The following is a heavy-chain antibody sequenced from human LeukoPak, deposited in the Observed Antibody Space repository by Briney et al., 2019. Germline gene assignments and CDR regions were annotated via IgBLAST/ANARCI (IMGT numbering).Heavy chain of an antibody. CDR2: ITPNGGST. J-gene: IGHJ4*02. CDR1: GYTFTNYY. CDR3: ARGLYYFDY. Sequence: GASVKVSCKASGYTFTNYYMHWVRQAPGQGLECIGIITPNGGSTTYAQKFQGRVTMSMYTSTSTVYMEPASLTSEDTAVYYCARGLYYFDYWGQGSLVTVSA. V-gene: IGHV1-46*01.